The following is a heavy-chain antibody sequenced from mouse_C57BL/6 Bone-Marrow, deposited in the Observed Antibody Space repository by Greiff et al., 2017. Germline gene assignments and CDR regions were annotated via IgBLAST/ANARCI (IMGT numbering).Heavy chain of an antibody. CDR3: AKALITTLGSHCGFDV. CDR1: GFTFSDYY. J-gene: IGHJ1*03. CDR2: INYDGSST. D-gene: IGHD1-1*01. V-gene: IGHV5-16*01. Sequence: EVKLVESEGGLVQPGSSMKLSCTASGFTFSDYYMAWVRQVPEKGLEWVANINYDGSSTYYLDSLKSRFIISRDNAKNILYLQMSSLKSEDTATYYCAKALITTLGSHCGFDVCGTGSTGTASS.